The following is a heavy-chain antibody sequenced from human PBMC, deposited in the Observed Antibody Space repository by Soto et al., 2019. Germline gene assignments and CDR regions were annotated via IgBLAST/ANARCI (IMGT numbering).Heavy chain of an antibody. J-gene: IGHJ4*02. CDR1: GYTFTSYA. D-gene: IGHD1-26*01. CDR3: ARGGRVGATLGY. Sequence: ASVKVSCKASGYTFTSYAMHWVRQAPGQRLEWMGWINAGNGNTKYSQKFQGRVTITRDTSASTAYMELSSLRSEDTAVYYCARGGRVGATLGYWGQGTLVTVSS. V-gene: IGHV1-3*01. CDR2: INAGNGNT.